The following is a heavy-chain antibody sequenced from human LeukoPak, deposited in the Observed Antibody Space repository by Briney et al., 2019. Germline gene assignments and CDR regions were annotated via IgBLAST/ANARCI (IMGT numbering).Heavy chain of an antibody. V-gene: IGHV3-30*03. CDR3: ARDLRITMIVVVTDGFDY. D-gene: IGHD3-22*01. CDR1: GFTFSSYG. J-gene: IGHJ4*02. CDR2: ISYDGSNK. Sequence: GGSLRLSCAASGFTFSSYGMHWVRQAPGKGLEWVAVISYDGSNKYYADSVKGRFTISRDNSKNTLYLQMNSLRAEDTAVYYCARDLRITMIVVVTDGFDYWGQGTLVTVSS.